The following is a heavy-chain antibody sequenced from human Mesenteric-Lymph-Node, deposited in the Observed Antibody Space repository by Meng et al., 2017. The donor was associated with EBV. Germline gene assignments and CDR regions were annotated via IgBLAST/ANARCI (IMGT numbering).Heavy chain of an antibody. CDR2: IYHSGST. J-gene: IGHJ4*02. D-gene: IGHD3-22*01. Sequence: QVQLQESGPGLVKPSQXLSLTCAVSGDSITSTNWWTWVRQPPGKGLEWIGEIYHSGSTNYNPSLESRVTISVDKSKNQFSLKLTSVTAADTAVYYCARAYYDTYGYFYVGYWGQGTLVTVSS. V-gene: IGHV4-4*02. CDR1: GDSITSTNW. CDR3: ARAYYDTYGYFYVGY.